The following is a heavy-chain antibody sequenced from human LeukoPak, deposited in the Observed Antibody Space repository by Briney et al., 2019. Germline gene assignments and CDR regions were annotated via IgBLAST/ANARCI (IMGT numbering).Heavy chain of an antibody. CDR2: IYTSGST. J-gene: IGHJ4*02. CDR3: ATHDKTSSGYYGY. V-gene: IGHV4-61*02. Sequence: SQTLSLTCTVSGGSISSGSYYWSWIRQPAEKGLEWIGRIYTSGSTNYNPSLKSRVTISVDTSKNQFSLKLSSVTAADTAVYYCATHDKTSSGYYGYWGQGTLVTVSS. CDR1: GGSISSGSYY. D-gene: IGHD3-22*01.